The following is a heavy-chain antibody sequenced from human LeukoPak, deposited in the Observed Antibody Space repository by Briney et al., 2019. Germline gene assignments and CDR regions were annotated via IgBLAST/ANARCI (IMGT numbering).Heavy chain of an antibody. CDR3: ARASWIQLWFHFDY. D-gene: IGHD5-18*01. CDR2: IRYDGSNK. CDR1: GFTFSSYD. J-gene: IGHJ4*02. Sequence: GGSLRLSCAASGFTFSSYDIHWVRQAPGKGLEWVAFIRYDGSNKYYADSVKGRFTISRDNSKNTLYLQMNSLRAEDTAVYYCARASWIQLWFHFDYWGQGTLVTVSS. V-gene: IGHV3-30*02.